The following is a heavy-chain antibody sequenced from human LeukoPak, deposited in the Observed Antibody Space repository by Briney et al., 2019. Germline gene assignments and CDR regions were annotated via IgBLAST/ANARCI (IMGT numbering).Heavy chain of an antibody. D-gene: IGHD3-10*01. J-gene: IGHJ2*01. V-gene: IGHV4-4*07. CDR2: IYTSGST. Sequence: PSETLSLTCTVSGGSISSYYWNWIRQPAGKGLEWIGRIYTSGSTNCNPSLKSRVTMSVDTSKNQFSLNLTSVTAADTAVYYCARARMVRGGNWYFDLWGRGTLVTVSS. CDR1: GGSISSYY. CDR3: ARARMVRGGNWYFDL.